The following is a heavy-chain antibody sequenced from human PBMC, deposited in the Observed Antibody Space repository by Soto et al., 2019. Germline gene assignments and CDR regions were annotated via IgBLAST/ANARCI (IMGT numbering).Heavy chain of an antibody. Sequence: GGSLRLSCAASGFTFSSYGMHWVRQAPGKGLEWVAVISYDGSNKYYADSVKGRFTISRDNSKNTLYLPMNSLRAEDTAVYYCVLSDIVVVPAAMRGINYYYYGMDVWGQGTTVTVSS. V-gene: IGHV3-30*03. CDR2: ISYDGSNK. J-gene: IGHJ6*02. CDR1: GFTFSSYG. D-gene: IGHD2-2*01. CDR3: VLSDIVVVPAAMRGINYYYYGMDV.